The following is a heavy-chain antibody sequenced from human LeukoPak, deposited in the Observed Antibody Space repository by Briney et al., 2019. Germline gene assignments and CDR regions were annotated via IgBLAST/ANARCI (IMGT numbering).Heavy chain of an antibody. CDR2: ISDIGSI. D-gene: IGHD2/OR15-2a*01. CDR3: AGHHPRNTVDF. J-gene: IGHJ4*02. CDR1: GGSISNNY. V-gene: IGHV4-59*08. Sequence: SETLSLTCTVSGGSISNNYWGWIRQPPGKGLEWIAYISDIGSINYNPSLKSRVTISLDTSKNQFSLKLSSVTAADTAVYYCAGHHPRNTVDFWGQGTLVTVSS.